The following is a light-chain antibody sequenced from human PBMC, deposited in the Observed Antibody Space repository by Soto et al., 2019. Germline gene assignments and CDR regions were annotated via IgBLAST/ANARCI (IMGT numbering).Light chain of an antibody. V-gene: IGKV3-20*01. CDR2: GAS. Sequence: EIVLTQSPGTLSLSPGERATLSCRASQSLTSDYLDWYQQKPGQAPRLLIYGASSRAAGIPDRFSGSGSGTDFTLTISRLEPEDFAVYYWQQYQTSPPSYTFGQGTKLEI. J-gene: IGKJ2*01. CDR3: QQYQTSPPSYT. CDR1: QSLTSDY.